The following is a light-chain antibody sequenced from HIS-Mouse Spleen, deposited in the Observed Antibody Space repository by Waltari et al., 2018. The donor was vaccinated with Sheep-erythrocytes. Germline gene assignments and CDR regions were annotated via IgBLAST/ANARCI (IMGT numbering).Light chain of an antibody. Sequence: QSALTQPASVSGSPGQSIPISCTGTSRDVGSYNLLSWYQQHPGKAPKLMIYEGSKRPSWVSNRFSGSKSGNTASLTISGLQAEDEADYYCCSYAGSSTWVFGGGTKLTVL. CDR2: EGS. V-gene: IGLV2-23*01. CDR3: CSYAGSSTWV. J-gene: IGLJ3*02. CDR1: SRDVGSYNL.